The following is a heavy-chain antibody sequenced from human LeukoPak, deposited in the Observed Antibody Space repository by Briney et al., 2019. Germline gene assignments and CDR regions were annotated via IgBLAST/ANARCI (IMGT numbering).Heavy chain of an antibody. CDR2: INPNSGGT. Sequence: AASVKVSCKASGYTFTGYYMHWVRQAPGQGLEWMGWINPNSGGTNYAQKFQGRVTMTRDTSISTAYMELSRLRSDDTAVYYCARDAGAYDTNWFDPWGQGTLVTASS. CDR3: ARDAGAYDTNWFDP. V-gene: IGHV1-2*02. CDR1: GYTFTGYY. D-gene: IGHD3-22*01. J-gene: IGHJ5*02.